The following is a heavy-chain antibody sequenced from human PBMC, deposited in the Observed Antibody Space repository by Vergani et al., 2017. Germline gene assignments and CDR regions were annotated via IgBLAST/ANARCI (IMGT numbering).Heavy chain of an antibody. J-gene: IGHJ1*01. Sequence: VQLVESGGGLVQPGRSLRLSCAASGFTFDDYAMHWVRQAPGKGLEWVSGISWNSGSIGYADSVKGRFTISRDNAKNSLYLQMNSLRAEDTALYYCAKDASFQHWGQGTLVTVSS. CDR2: ISWNSGSI. CDR1: GFTFDDYA. CDR3: AKDASFQH. V-gene: IGHV3-9*01.